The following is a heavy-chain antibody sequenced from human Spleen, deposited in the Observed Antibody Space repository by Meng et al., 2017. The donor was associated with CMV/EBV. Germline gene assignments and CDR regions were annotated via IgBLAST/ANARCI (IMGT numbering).Heavy chain of an antibody. J-gene: IGHJ6*02. D-gene: IGHD3-3*01. CDR3: ARESYDFWGTGGMDV. CDR2: ISYDGSNK. CDR1: GFTFSSYA. Sequence: GGSLRLSCAASGFTFSSYAMHWVRQAPGKGLEWVAVISYDGSNKYYADSVKGRFTISRDNSKNTLYLQMNSLRAEDTAVYYCARESYDFWGTGGMDVWGQGTTVTVSS. V-gene: IGHV3-30-3*01.